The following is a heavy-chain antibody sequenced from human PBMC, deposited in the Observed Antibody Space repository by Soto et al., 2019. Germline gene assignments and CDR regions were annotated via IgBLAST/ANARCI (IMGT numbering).Heavy chain of an antibody. D-gene: IGHD6-13*01. V-gene: IGHV1-2*02. CDR1: GYTFTGYN. CDR2: INPNSGGT. Sequence: QVQLVQSGAEVKKPGASVKVSCKASGYTFTGYNLHWVRQAPGQGLEWMGWINPNSGGTNYAQKFQGRVTMTRDTSISTAYMEMNRLRSDDTAVDYCARAYSSDDVWGQGTTVTVSS. J-gene: IGHJ6*02. CDR3: ARAYSSDDV.